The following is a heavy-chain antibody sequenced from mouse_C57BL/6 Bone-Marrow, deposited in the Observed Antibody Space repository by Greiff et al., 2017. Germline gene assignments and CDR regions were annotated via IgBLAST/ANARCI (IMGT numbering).Heavy chain of an antibody. J-gene: IGHJ2*01. Sequence: QVQLQPGAELVKPGASVKMSCKASGYTFTSYWITWVKQRPGQGLEWIGDIYPGSGSTNYNEKFKSKATLTVDTSSSTAYMQLSSLTSEDSAVYYCASSTGSSYSYWGQGTTLTVSS. V-gene: IGHV1-55*01. CDR1: GYTFTSYW. D-gene: IGHD1-1*01. CDR2: IYPGSGST. CDR3: ASSTGSSYSY.